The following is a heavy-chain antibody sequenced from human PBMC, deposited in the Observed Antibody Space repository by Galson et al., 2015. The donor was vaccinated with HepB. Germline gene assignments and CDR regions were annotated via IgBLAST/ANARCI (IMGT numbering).Heavy chain of an antibody. J-gene: IGHJ6*02. Sequence: SVKVSCKASGGTFSSYAISWVRQAPGQGLEWMGGIIPIFGTANYAQKFQGRVTITADESTSTAYMELSSLRSEDTAVYYCAREAQAHYYGMDVWGQGTTVTVSS. CDR2: IIPIFGTA. CDR1: GGTFSSYA. CDR3: AREAQAHYYGMDV. V-gene: IGHV1-69*13.